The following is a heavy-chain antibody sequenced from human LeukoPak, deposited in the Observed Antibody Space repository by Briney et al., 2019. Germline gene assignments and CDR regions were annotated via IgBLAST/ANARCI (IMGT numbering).Heavy chain of an antibody. CDR1: GFTVRSNY. D-gene: IGHD2/OR15-2a*01. CDR3: ARDIYATPGY. CDR2: IYGGGTT. V-gene: IGHV3-66*01. J-gene: IGHJ4*02. Sequence: PGGSLRLSCAASGFTVRSNYMSWVRQAPGKGLEWVSVIYGGGTTNYADSVKGRFSISRDNSKNTLYLQMNSLRSEDTAVYYCARDIYATPGYWGQGTLATVSS.